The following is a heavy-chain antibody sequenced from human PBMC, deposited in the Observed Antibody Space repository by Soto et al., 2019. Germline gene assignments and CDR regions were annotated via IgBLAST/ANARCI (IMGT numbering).Heavy chain of an antibody. D-gene: IGHD3-22*01. Sequence: GGSLRLSCAASGFTFSNYWIHWVRQAPGKGLVWVSRINRDGSSTSYADSVKGRFTISRDNAKNTLYLQMNNLRAEDTAVYYCARVHSYDSTGYYYWGQGTLVTVSS. J-gene: IGHJ4*02. V-gene: IGHV3-74*01. CDR1: GFTFSNYW. CDR2: INRDGSST. CDR3: ARVHSYDSTGYYY.